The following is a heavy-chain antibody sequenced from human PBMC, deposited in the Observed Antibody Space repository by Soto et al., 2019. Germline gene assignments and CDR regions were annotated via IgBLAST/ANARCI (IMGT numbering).Heavy chain of an antibody. J-gene: IGHJ4*02. CDR3: ASSMGGYSYGSNDY. CDR2: IIPIFGTA. D-gene: IGHD5-18*01. Sequence: QVQLVQSGAEVKKPGSSVKVSCKASGGTFSSYAISWVRQAPGQGLGWMVGIIPIFGTANYAQKFQGRVTITADESTSTAYMELSSLRSEDTAVYYCASSMGGYSYGSNDYWGQGTLVTVSS. V-gene: IGHV1-69*01. CDR1: GGTFSSYA.